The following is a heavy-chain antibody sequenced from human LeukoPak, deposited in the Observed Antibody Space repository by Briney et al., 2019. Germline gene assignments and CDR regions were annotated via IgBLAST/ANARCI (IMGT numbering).Heavy chain of an antibody. CDR2: IRGKAYGGTT. Sequence: GGSLGLSCTASGFTFGDYAMSWFRQAPGKGLEWVGFIRGKAYGGTTEYAASVKGRFTISRDDTKSIAYLQMNSLKTEDTAVYYCTRVTGNYDFWSGYYYYYYMDVWGKGTTVTVSS. CDR3: TRVTGNYDFWSGYYYYYYMDV. V-gene: IGHV3-49*03. CDR1: GFTFGDYA. J-gene: IGHJ6*03. D-gene: IGHD3-3*01.